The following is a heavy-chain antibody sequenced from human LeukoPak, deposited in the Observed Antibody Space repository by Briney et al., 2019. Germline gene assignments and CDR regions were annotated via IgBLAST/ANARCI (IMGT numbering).Heavy chain of an antibody. J-gene: IGHJ5*02. V-gene: IGHV4-39*01. CDR2: IFSNGGI. CDR1: GGSISSSYYF. CDR3: ARDPGIKNWFDP. Sequence: SETLSLTCTVSGGSISSSYYFWGWLRQPPGKGLEWIASIFSNGGIYYNPSLKSRLTVSVYTPKNQFSLKLSSVTAADTAVYYCARDPGIKNWFDPWGQGTLVTVSS. D-gene: IGHD1-14*01.